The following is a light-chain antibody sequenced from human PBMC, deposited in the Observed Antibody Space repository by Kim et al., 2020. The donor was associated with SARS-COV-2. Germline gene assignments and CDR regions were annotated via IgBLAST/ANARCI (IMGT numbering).Light chain of an antibody. J-gene: IGLJ3*02. CDR2: EDN. V-gene: IGLV6-57*03. CDR3: QSYDSSNHWV. CDR1: SGRIASNH. Sequence: KPLTIACTRTSGRIASNHVKWYQQRPGSAPTTGIYEDNQRPSGVPDRFSGSIDSSSNSASLTISGLKTEDEADYYCQSYDSSNHWVFGGGTQLTVL.